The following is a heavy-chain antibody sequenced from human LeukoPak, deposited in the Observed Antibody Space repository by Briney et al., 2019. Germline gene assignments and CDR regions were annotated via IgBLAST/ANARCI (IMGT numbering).Heavy chain of an antibody. J-gene: IGHJ4*02. V-gene: IGHV3-74*01. D-gene: IGHD6-13*01. CDR1: GFTFSSYA. CDR3: TRGGAAGTFDY. CDR2: INNDGSDT. Sequence: GGSLRLSCAASGFTFSSYAMSWVRQDPGKGLVWVSRINNDGSDTIYAASAKGRFTISRDNTKNTLFLQMNSLRADDTAVYYCTRGGAAGTFDYWGQGTLVTVSS.